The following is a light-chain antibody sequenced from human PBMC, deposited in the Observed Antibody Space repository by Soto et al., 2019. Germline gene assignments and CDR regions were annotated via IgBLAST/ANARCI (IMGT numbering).Light chain of an antibody. Sequence: EIVLTQSPGTLSLSPGERATLSCRASQSVSSNYLAWYQQKPGQAPRLLIYGASSRATVIPDRFSGSGSGTDFTLTISRLEPDDSAVYYCQQYGSSPTWTFGQGTKVDIK. CDR2: GAS. J-gene: IGKJ1*01. CDR3: QQYGSSPTWT. CDR1: QSVSSNY. V-gene: IGKV3-20*01.